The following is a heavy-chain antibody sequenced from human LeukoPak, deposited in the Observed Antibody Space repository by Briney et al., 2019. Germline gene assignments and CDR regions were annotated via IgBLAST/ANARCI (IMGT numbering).Heavy chain of an antibody. CDR2: MYLSGTT. CDR1: GDSINSLDL. D-gene: IGHD3-22*01. V-gene: IGHV4-4*02. J-gene: IGHJ4*02. Sequence: PSETLSLTCTVSGDSINSLDLWSWVRQPPGKGLEWIGEMYLSGTTHSNPSVKSRVTISIDKSTNQFFLNLSSVTAADTAVYYCAGLVGRYSSGLYHYYFDYWGQGTLVTVSS. CDR3: AGLVGRYSSGLYHYYFDY.